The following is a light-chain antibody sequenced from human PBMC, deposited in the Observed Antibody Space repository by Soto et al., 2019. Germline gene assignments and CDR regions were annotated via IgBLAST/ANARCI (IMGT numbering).Light chain of an antibody. J-gene: IGLJ1*01. CDR1: SDDIGAYNS. CDR2: NDT. V-gene: IGLV2-23*01. CDR3: CFSAPESVYF. Sequence: QSALAQPASVSGSPGQSVTISRTGTSDDIGAYNSVSWYQQLPHTAPQLILYNDTQRPSGVSGRFSGSTSGNSASLTISGLQADNEVDYFCCFSAPESVYFSGTGTRSPS.